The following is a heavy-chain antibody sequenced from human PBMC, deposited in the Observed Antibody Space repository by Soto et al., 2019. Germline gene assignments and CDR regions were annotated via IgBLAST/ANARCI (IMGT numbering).Heavy chain of an antibody. Sequence: VASVKVSCKASGGTFSSYAISWVRQAPGQGLEWMGGIIPIFGTANYAQKFQGRVTITADKSTSTAYMELSSLRSEDTAVYYCAGTAYCGGDCYSNWFDPWGQGTLVTVSS. CDR3: AGTAYCGGDCYSNWFDP. CDR2: IIPIFGTA. V-gene: IGHV1-69*06. J-gene: IGHJ5*02. CDR1: GGTFSSYA. D-gene: IGHD2-21*02.